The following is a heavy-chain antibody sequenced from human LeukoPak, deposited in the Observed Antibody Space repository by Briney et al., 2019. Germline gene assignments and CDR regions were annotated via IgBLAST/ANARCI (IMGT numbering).Heavy chain of an antibody. Sequence: SGTLSLTCAVSGGSISSSNWWSWVRQPPGKGLEWIGEIYHSGSTNYNPSLKSRVTISVDKPKNQFSLKLSSVTAADTAVYYCATRTYYYGSGSYYNADYWGQGTLVTVSS. D-gene: IGHD3-10*01. CDR2: IYHSGST. CDR1: GGSISSSNW. CDR3: ATRTYYYGSGSYYNADY. V-gene: IGHV4-4*02. J-gene: IGHJ4*02.